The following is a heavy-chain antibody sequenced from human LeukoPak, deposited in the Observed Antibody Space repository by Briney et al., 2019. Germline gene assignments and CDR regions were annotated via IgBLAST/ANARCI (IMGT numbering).Heavy chain of an antibody. J-gene: IGHJ3*02. D-gene: IGHD3-22*01. CDR1: GYTFTGYY. CDR2: INPNSGGT. CDR3: ARAPLYYYDSSGSGAFDI. V-gene: IGHV1-2*02. Sequence: GASVKVSCKASGYTFTGYYMHWVRQAPGQGLEWMGWINPNSGGTNYAQKFQGRVTMTRDMSTSTVYMELSSLRSEDTAVYYCARAPLYYYDSSGSGAFDIWGQGTMVTVSS.